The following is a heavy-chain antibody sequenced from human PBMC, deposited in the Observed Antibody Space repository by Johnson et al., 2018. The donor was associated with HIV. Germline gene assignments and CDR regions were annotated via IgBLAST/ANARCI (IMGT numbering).Heavy chain of an antibody. Sequence: QMQLVESGGDVVQPERSLRLSCATSGFTFSRFAMHWVRQAPGKGLEWVALISYDGTKTYYVDSVKARFTISRDDAKNSLYLQMNTLRAEDTAVYYCAVGIQLWFASEGDAFDIWGQGTMVTVSS. D-gene: IGHD5-18*01. CDR1: GFTFSRFA. CDR3: AVGIQLWFASEGDAFDI. CDR2: ISYDGTKT. V-gene: IGHV3-30*03. J-gene: IGHJ3*02.